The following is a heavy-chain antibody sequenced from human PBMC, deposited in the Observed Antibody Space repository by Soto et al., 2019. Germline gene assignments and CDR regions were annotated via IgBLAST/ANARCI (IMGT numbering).Heavy chain of an antibody. CDR1: GFTFSSYA. Sequence: PGGSLRLSCAASGFTFSSYAMHWVRQAPGKGLEWVAVISYDGSNKYYADSVKGRFTISRDNSKNTLYLQMNSLRAEDTAVYYCARDRAVDGMGKFDYWGQGTLVTVSS. V-gene: IGHV3-30-3*01. D-gene: IGHD6-19*01. CDR2: ISYDGSNK. J-gene: IGHJ4*02. CDR3: ARDRAVDGMGKFDY.